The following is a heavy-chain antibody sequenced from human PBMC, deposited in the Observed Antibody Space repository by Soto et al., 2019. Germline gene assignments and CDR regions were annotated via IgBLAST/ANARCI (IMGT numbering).Heavy chain of an antibody. D-gene: IGHD3-3*01. CDR2: ITWNSRVL. CDR1: RLNFDDFA. Sequence: GGSLRLSCVGPRLNFDDFAMHWVRQAPRKGLEWVSGITWNSRVLAYADSVKGRFTISRDNARNSLYLQMDSLRDEDTALYYCAKGKYDFWSPYYFDSWGQGTLVTVSS. CDR3: AKGKYDFWSPYYFDS. J-gene: IGHJ4*02. V-gene: IGHV3-9*01.